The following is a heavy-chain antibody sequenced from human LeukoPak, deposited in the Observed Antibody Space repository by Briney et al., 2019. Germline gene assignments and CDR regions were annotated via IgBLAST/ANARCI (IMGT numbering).Heavy chain of an antibody. J-gene: IGHJ6*03. CDR3: ASADIVATINYYYYYMDV. CDR1: GGSFSGYY. D-gene: IGHD5-12*01. V-gene: IGHV4-34*01. CDR2: INHSGST. Sequence: SETLSLTCAVYGGSFSGYYWSWIRQPPGKGLEWIGEINHSGSTNYNPSLKSRVTISVDTSKNQFSLKLSSVTAADTAVYYCASADIVATINYYYYYMDVWGKGTTVTVSS.